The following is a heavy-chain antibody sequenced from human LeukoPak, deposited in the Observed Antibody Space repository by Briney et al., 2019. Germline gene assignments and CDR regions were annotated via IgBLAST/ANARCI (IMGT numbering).Heavy chain of an antibody. J-gene: IGHJ4*02. CDR2: INRDGGIT. CDR1: GFTLSSDW. Sequence: PGGPLSLPCAASGFTLSSDWMHWVRQAPGGGRVWVSRINRDGGITTSADSVKGRVTISRDNAKNTLYMQMNRLRAEDTAVYYCARRAYDILTGPSFDYWGQGTLVTVS. V-gene: IGHV3-74*01. D-gene: IGHD3-9*01. CDR3: ARRAYDILTGPSFDY.